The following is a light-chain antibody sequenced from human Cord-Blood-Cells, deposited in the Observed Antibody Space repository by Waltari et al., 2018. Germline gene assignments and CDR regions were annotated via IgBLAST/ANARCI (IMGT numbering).Light chain of an antibody. CDR3: QQYYSTPYT. Sequence: DIVMTQSPDSLAVSLGERATINCKSSQSVLYSSNNKNYLAWYQQKPGQPPTLLIHWASTRESGVPDRFSGSGSGTDFTLTISSLQAEDVAVYYCQQYYSTPYTFGQGTKLEIK. CDR2: WAS. CDR1: QSVLYSSNNKNY. J-gene: IGKJ2*01. V-gene: IGKV4-1*01.